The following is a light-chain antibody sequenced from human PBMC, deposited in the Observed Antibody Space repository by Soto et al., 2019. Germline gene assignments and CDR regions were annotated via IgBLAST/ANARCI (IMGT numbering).Light chain of an antibody. Sequence: DIQMTQSPSSLSASVGDRVTTTCQASQDIRNYLNWYQQKPGKAPKFLIYDASNLERGVPSRFSGSGSGTDFTFTISSLQPEDIGTYYCQQYDNLAFTFGQGTKVDIK. CDR3: QQYDNLAFT. CDR1: QDIRNY. V-gene: IGKV1-33*01. CDR2: DAS. J-gene: IGKJ2*01.